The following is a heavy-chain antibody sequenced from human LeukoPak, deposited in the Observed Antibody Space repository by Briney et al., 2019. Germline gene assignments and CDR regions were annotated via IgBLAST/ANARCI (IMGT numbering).Heavy chain of an antibody. CDR1: GFTFDDYT. V-gene: IGHV3-43*01. Sequence: GGSLRLSCAASGFTFDDYTMHWVRQAPGKGLEWVSLISWDGGSTYYADSVKGRFTISRDNSIDSLYLQMNSLRTEDTALYYCAKDIRYFDRRGGFDYWGQGTLVTVSS. CDR2: ISWDGGST. D-gene: IGHD3-9*01. J-gene: IGHJ4*02. CDR3: AKDIRYFDRRGGFDY.